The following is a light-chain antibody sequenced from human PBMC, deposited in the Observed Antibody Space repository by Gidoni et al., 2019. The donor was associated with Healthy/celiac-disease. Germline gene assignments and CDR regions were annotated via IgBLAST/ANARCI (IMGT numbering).Light chain of an antibody. CDR1: QGISSY. V-gene: IGKV1-9*01. CDR2: AAS. J-gene: IGKJ3*01. Sequence: IQLTQSPSFLSASVGDRVTITCRARQGISSYLAWYQQKPGKAPKLLIYAASTLQSGVPSRFRGSGSGTEFTLTISSLQPEDFATYYCQQYNSYVTFGHGTKVDIK. CDR3: QQYNSYVT.